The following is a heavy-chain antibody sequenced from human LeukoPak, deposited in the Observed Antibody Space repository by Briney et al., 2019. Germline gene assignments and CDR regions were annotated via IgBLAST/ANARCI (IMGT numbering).Heavy chain of an antibody. Sequence: PSETLSLTCTVFGGPITGYYWSWIRQPPGKGLEWIGYVSYRGSTNYNPSLKSRVTIPVDTSKNQFSLKLSSVTAADTAVYYCARPYSSNWYDAFHFWGQGTMVTVSS. D-gene: IGHD6-13*01. J-gene: IGHJ3*01. CDR1: GGPITGYY. CDR3: ARPYSSNWYDAFHF. CDR2: VSYRGST. V-gene: IGHV4-59*01.